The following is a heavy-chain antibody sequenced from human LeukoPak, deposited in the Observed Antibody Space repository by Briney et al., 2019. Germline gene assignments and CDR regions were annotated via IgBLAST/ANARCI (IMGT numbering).Heavy chain of an antibody. CDR3: ARGRNDNGGMFFDS. CDR1: GGSIRSYY. Sequence: SETLSLTCTVSGGSIRSYYWNWIRQAPGKGLEWVGFISYSGYTSYSPSLKSRVTISVDTAKSQFSLRLNSMTAADTAIYYCARGRNDNGGMFFDSWAQGNLVTVSS. J-gene: IGHJ4*02. CDR2: ISYSGYT. V-gene: IGHV4-59*01. D-gene: IGHD4-23*01.